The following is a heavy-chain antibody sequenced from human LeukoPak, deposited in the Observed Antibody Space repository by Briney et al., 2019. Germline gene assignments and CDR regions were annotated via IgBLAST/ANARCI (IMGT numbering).Heavy chain of an antibody. CDR1: GYTFSGYY. CDR2: INPNSGGT. Sequence: EASVTVSCMASGYTFSGYYIFWVRRAPGQGLEWMGWINPNSGGTNYAPEFQGRLTMTRDTSITTAYMELSTLRSDDTAVYYCALIGDHAWFDPWGQGTLVTVSS. CDR3: ALIGDHAWFDP. J-gene: IGHJ5*02. D-gene: IGHD3-10*01. V-gene: IGHV1-2*02.